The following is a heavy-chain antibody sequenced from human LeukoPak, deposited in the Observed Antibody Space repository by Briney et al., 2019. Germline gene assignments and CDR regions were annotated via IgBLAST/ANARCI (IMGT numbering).Heavy chain of an antibody. CDR3: ARVPPSIVARPSNPRPYYYYMDV. J-gene: IGHJ6*03. CDR1: GFTFSSYS. D-gene: IGHD6-6*01. V-gene: IGHV3-21*01. CDR2: ISSSSSYI. Sequence: PGGSLRLSCAASGFTFSSYSMNWVRQAPGKGLEWVSSISSSSSYIYYADSVKGRFTISRDNAKNPLYLQMNSLRAEDTAVYYCARVPPSIVARPSNPRPYYYYMDVWGKGTTVTASS.